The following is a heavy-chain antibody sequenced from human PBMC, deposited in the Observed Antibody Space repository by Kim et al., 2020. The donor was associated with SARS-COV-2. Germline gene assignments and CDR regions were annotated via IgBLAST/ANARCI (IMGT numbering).Heavy chain of an antibody. CDR1: GYTFTCYG. V-gene: IGHV1-18*01. D-gene: IGHD2-15*01. J-gene: IGHJ6*02. CDR3: ARRLTAVTPYYGMDV. CDR2: INPYNGDT. Sequence: ASVKVSCKASGYTFTCYGISWVRQAPGQGLEWMGWINPYNGDTYYAQKIQGRVTMTTDTSTGTAYMELRSLRFDDTAIYYCARRLTAVTPYYGMDVWGQG.